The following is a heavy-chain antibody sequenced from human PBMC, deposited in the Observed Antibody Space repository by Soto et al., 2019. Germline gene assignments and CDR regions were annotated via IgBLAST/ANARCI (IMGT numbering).Heavy chain of an antibody. CDR2: ISNDGKSA. V-gene: IGHV3-74*02. Sequence: EVQLVESGGGLVQPGGSLRLSCAASGFTFSSYWMQWVRQTPGKGLVWVGRISNDGKSAYYADSVKGRFTISRDNAKLRADQQMKCLRADDTSVFSSARAIWGGPDVWGQGTTVIVTS. CDR3: ARAIWGGPDV. D-gene: IGHD3-16*01. CDR1: GFTFSSYW. J-gene: IGHJ6*02.